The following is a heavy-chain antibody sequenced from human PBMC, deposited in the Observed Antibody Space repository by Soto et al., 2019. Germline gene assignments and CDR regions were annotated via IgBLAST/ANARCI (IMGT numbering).Heavy chain of an antibody. D-gene: IGHD2-15*01. V-gene: IGHV1-69*06. J-gene: IGHJ3*02. CDR2: IIPIFGTA. Sequence: QVQLVQSGAEVKKPGSSVKVSCKASGGTFSSYAISWVRQAPGQGIEWMGGIIPIFGTANYAQKFQGRVTITADKSTSTAYMELSSLRSEDTAVYYCARVAQDIVVVVAATRGAAFDIWGQGTMVTVSS. CDR3: ARVAQDIVVVVAATRGAAFDI. CDR1: GGTFSSYA.